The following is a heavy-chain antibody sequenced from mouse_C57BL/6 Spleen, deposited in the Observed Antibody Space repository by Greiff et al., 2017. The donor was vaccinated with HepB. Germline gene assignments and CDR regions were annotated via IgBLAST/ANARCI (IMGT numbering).Heavy chain of an antibody. CDR3: ARIYYGNYRYAMDY. J-gene: IGHJ4*01. Sequence: QVQLQQSGAELARPGASVKMSCKASGYTFTSYTMHWVKQRPGQGLEWIGYINPSSGYTKYNQKFKDKATLTADKSSSTAYMQLSSLTSEDSAVYYCARIYYGNYRYAMDYWGQGTSVTVSS. D-gene: IGHD2-1*01. CDR1: GYTFTSYT. V-gene: IGHV1-4*01. CDR2: INPSSGYT.